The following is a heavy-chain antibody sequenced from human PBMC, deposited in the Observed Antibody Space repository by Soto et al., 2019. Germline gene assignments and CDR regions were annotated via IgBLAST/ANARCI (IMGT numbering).Heavy chain of an antibody. Sequence: GGSLRLSCAASGFTFSSYWMHWVRQAPGKGLVWVSRINSDGSSTSYADSVKGRFTISRDNAKNTLYLQMNSLRAEDTAVYYCARDASITTVFPYYYYMDVWGKGTTVTVSS. CDR2: INSDGSST. CDR1: GFTFSSYW. V-gene: IGHV3-74*01. J-gene: IGHJ6*03. D-gene: IGHD3-3*01. CDR3: ARDASITTVFPYYYYMDV.